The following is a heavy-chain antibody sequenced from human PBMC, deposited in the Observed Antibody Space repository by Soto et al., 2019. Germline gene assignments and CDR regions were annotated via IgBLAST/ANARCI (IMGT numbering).Heavy chain of an antibody. D-gene: IGHD3-22*01. CDR3: ARGALYYYDSSGYYPYLNWFDP. V-gene: IGHV3-33*01. CDR1: GFTFSSYG. Sequence: SLRLSCAASGFTFSSYGMHWVRQAPGKGLEWVAVIWYDGSNKYYADSVKGRFTISRDNSKNTLYLQMNSLRAEDTAVYYCARGALYYYDSSGYYPYLNWFDPWGQGTLVTVSS. J-gene: IGHJ5*02. CDR2: IWYDGSNK.